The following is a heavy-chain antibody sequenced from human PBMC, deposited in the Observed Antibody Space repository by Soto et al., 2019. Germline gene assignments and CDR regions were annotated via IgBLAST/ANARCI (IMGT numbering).Heavy chain of an antibody. CDR1: GGSLSSYY. CDR3: ARDQGSSGVNYYYGMDV. CDR2: IYYSGST. V-gene: IGHV4-59*01. Sequence: QVQLQESGPGLVKPSETLSLTCTVSGGSLSSYYWSWIRQPPGKGLEWIGYIYYSGSTNYNPSLNRRVTISVDTSKNQSSLKLSSVTAADTAVYYCARDQGSSGVNYYYGMDVWGQGTTVTVSS. J-gene: IGHJ6*02. D-gene: IGHD6-13*01.